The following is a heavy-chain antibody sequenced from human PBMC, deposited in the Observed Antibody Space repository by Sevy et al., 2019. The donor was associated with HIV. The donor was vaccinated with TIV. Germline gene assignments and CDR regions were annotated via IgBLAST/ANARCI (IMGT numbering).Heavy chain of an antibody. Sequence: GRSLRLSCAASGFTFSSYAMHWVRQAPGKGLEWVAVISYDGSNKYYADSVKGRFTISRDNSKNTLYLQMNSLRAEDTAVYYCAANYYDSSGYYYAEAFDIWGQGTMVTVSS. V-gene: IGHV3-30-3*01. CDR1: GFTFSSYA. CDR2: ISYDGSNK. J-gene: IGHJ3*02. D-gene: IGHD3-22*01. CDR3: AANYYDSSGYYYAEAFDI.